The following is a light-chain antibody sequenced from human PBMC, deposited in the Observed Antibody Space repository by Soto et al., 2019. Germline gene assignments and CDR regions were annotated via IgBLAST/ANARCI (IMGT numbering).Light chain of an antibody. V-gene: IGKV1-12*01. CDR1: QDVGKW. CDR3: QQSHSGIT. J-gene: IGKJ5*01. CDR2: GAS. Sequence: DIHITQSPPSVSASVGDRVTIICRASQDVGKWLSWYRPKPGRAPTLLSHGASSLQSGVPPRYNGSGYGKDFTLTISSLQPEDFATYYWQQSHSGITFGQGTRLEIK.